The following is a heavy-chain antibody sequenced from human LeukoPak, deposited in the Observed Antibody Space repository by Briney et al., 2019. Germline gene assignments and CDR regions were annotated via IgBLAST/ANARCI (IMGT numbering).Heavy chain of an antibody. V-gene: IGHV3-48*02. Sequence: KPGGSLRLSCAGSGFTFSSYNMNWVRQAPGKGLEWVSYISSSSRTTYYADSVKGRFTISRDNAKNSLYLQTNSLRDEDTAVYFCAREKWGSFDYWGQGTLVTVSS. CDR2: ISSSSRTT. J-gene: IGHJ4*02. D-gene: IGHD1-26*01. CDR1: GFTFSSYN. CDR3: AREKWGSFDY.